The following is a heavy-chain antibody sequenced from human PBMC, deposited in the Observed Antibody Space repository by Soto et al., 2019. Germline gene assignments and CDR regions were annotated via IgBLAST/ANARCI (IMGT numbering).Heavy chain of an antibody. J-gene: IGHJ4*02. D-gene: IGHD3-10*01. CDR1: GGSISSSNW. Sequence: PSETLSLTCAVSGGSISSSNWWSWVRQPPGKGLEWIGEIYHSGSTNYNPSLKSRVTISVDKSKNQFSLKLSPVTAADTAVYYCARSIWLGEYGDLFFDYWGQGTLVTVSS. V-gene: IGHV4-4*02. CDR3: ARSIWLGEYGDLFFDY. CDR2: IYHSGST.